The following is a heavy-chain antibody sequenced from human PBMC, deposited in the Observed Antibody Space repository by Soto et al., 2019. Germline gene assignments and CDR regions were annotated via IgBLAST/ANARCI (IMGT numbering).Heavy chain of an antibody. CDR2: IFWDADK. V-gene: IGHV2-5*02. Sequence: QITLNESGPTQVKPRQTRTLTCTFSVFSLTTSGVGVGWIRQSPGKAPEGLALIFWDADKRYSPSLKSRLTITKDTSYNQVVLKMADLDPADTATYYCAHRVLRTVFGLVTTTAIYFDFWGQGTPVAVSS. CDR3: AHRVLRTVFGLVTTTAIYFDF. D-gene: IGHD3-3*01. CDR1: VFSLTTSGVG. J-gene: IGHJ4*02.